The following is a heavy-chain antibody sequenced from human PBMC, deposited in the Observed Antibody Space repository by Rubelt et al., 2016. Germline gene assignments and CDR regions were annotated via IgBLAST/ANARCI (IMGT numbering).Heavy chain of an antibody. V-gene: IGHV4-39*07. CDR1: GGSINSRSYY. D-gene: IGHD6-19*01. Sequence: QLQLQESGPGLVKPSETLSLTCTVSGGSINSRSYYWGWIRQPPGKGLEWIGSINFSGSTNYNPSLKSRVTISVDTSKNQFSLQLSSVTAADTAVYYCARTSSGWYGHFDYWGQGTLVTVSS. J-gene: IGHJ4*02. CDR3: ARTSSGWYGHFDY. CDR2: INFSGST.